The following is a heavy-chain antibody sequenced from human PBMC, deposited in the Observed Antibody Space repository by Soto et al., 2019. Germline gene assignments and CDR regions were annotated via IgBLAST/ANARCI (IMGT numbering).Heavy chain of an antibody. CDR3: ARGSGDYGVKLYYYYYCGMDV. D-gene: IGHD4-17*01. CDR1: GYTFTSYD. Sequence: QVQLVQSGAEVKKPGASVKVSCKASGYTFTSYDINWVRQATGQGLEWMGWMNPNSGNTGYSQKFQGRVTMTRNTSITTGYMELSSLRSEDTSVYYCARGSGDYGVKLYYYYYCGMDVWGQGTTVTVSS. V-gene: IGHV1-8*01. J-gene: IGHJ6*02. CDR2: MNPNSGNT.